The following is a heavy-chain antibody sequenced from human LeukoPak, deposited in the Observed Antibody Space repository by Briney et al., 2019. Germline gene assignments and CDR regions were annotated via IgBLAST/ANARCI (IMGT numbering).Heavy chain of an antibody. J-gene: IGHJ5*02. D-gene: IGHD5-24*01. CDR3: AREQMAYNWFDP. CDR1: GGSISSGNYY. CDR2: IYYSGTT. Sequence: SETLSLTCTVSGGSISSGNYYWSWIRQPPGKGLEWIGYIYYSGTTYRNPSLKSRVTISVDTSKNQFSLKLSSVTAADTAVYYCAREQMAYNWFDPWGHGTLVTVSS. V-gene: IGHV4-30-4*01.